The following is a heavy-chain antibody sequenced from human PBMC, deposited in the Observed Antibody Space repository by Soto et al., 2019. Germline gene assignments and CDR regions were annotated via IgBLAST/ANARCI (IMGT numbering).Heavy chain of an antibody. V-gene: IGHV4-34*01. CDR3: ARRGPSDPHDYGDYPAPFDY. Sequence: SETLSLTCAVYGGSFSGYYWSWIRQPPGKGLEWIGEINHSGSTNYNPSLKSRVTISVDTSKNQFSLKLSSVTAADTAVYYCARRGPSDPHDYGDYPAPFDYWGQGTLVTVSS. J-gene: IGHJ4*02. CDR2: INHSGST. D-gene: IGHD4-17*01. CDR1: GGSFSGYY.